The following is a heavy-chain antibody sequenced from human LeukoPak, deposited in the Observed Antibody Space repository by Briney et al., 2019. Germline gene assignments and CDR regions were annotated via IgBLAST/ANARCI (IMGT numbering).Heavy chain of an antibody. V-gene: IGHV3-30*17. CDR3: TRDAYNFNDFDY. CDR1: EFTFSNYA. J-gene: IGHJ4*02. Sequence: GGSLRLSCAVSEFTFSNYAKHWVRQPPGKGLEWVAVVSSHGNDGYYADSVRGRFTISRDNSKNTLYLQIDSLRLEDTAIYYCTRDAYNFNDFDYWGQGTLVTVSS. D-gene: IGHD5-24*01. CDR2: VSSHGNDG.